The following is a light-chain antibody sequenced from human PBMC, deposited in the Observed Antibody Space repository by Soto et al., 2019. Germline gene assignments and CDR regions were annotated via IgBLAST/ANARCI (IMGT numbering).Light chain of an antibody. CDR2: AAS. CDR3: QQYNNWPLWT. Sequence: DIQMTQSPSSLSASVGDRVTITCRASQSISSYLNWYQQKPGKAPKLLIYAASSLQSGVPSRFSGSGSGTEFTLTITSLQSEDFAVYYCQQYNNWPLWTFGQGTRVEVK. V-gene: IGKV1-39*01. J-gene: IGKJ1*01. CDR1: QSISSY.